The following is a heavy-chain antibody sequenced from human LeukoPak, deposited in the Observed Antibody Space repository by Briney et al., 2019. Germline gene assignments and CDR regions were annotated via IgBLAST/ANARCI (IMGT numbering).Heavy chain of an antibody. CDR1: GYTFTSYG. Sequence: GASVKVSCNASGYTFTSYGISWVRQAPGQGLEWMGWISAYNGNTNYAQKLQGRVTMTTDTSTSTAYMELRSLRSDDTAVYYCARGVKYYYDSSGYSPEGFDYWRQGTLVTVSS. CDR3: ARGVKYYYDSSGYSPEGFDY. J-gene: IGHJ4*02. D-gene: IGHD3-22*01. CDR2: ISAYNGNT. V-gene: IGHV1-18*01.